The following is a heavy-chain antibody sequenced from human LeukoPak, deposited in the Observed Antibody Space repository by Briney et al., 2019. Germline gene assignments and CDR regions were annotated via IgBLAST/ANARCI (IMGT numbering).Heavy chain of an antibody. CDR3: ARGHLSHDSSGYLDY. CDR2: INHSGST. CDR1: GGSFSGYC. J-gene: IGHJ4*02. V-gene: IGHV4-34*01. D-gene: IGHD3-22*01. Sequence: PSETLSLTCAVYGGSFSGYCWSWIRQPPGKGLEWIGEINHSGSTNYNPSLKSRVTISVDTSKNQFSLKLSSVTAADTAVYYCARGHLSHDSSGYLDYWGQGTLVTVSS.